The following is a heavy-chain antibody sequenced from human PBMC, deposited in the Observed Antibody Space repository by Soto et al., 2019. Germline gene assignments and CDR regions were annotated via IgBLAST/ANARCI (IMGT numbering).Heavy chain of an antibody. J-gene: IGHJ4*02. D-gene: IGHD3-22*01. CDR1: GGSISSGDYY. CDR2: IYYSGST. CDR3: ARARDDSSGYYYSQVDY. Sequence: QVQLQESGPGLVKPSQTLSLTCTVSGGSISSGDYYWSWIRQPPGKGLEWIGYIYYSGSTYYNPSLKCRVTISVDTSKNQFSLSLSAVTVADTAGYYCARARDDSSGYYYSQVDYWCQGTLVTVSS. V-gene: IGHV4-30-4*01.